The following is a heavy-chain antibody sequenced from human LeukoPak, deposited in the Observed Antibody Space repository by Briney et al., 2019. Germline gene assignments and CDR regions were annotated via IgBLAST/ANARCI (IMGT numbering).Heavy chain of an antibody. J-gene: IGHJ4*02. V-gene: IGHV3-21*01. CDR1: GFTFSSYS. CDR2: ISSSGSYI. D-gene: IGHD1-26*01. CDR3: ARVNVGASDY. Sequence: GGSQRLSCAASGFTFSSYSMNWVRQAPGKGLEWVSSISSSGSYINYADSVKGRFTISRDNAKNSLYLQMNSLRVEDTAVYYCARVNVGASDYWGQGTLVTVSS.